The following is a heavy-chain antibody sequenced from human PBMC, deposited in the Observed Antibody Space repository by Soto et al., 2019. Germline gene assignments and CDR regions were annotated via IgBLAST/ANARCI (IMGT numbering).Heavy chain of an antibody. V-gene: IGHV3-23*01. Sequence: GGSLRLSCAASGFTFSSYAVSWVRQAPGKGLEWVSAISGSGGSTYYADSVKGRFTISRDNSKNTLYLQMNSLRAEDTAVYYCAKHYYGSGSIFDYWGQGTLVTVSS. J-gene: IGHJ4*02. CDR2: ISGSGGST. CDR1: GFTFSSYA. CDR3: AKHYYGSGSIFDY. D-gene: IGHD3-10*01.